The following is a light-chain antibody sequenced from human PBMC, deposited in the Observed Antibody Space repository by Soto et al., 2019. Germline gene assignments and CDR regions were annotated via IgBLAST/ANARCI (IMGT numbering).Light chain of an antibody. CDR2: AVD. J-gene: IGLJ3*02. V-gene: IGLV2-14*01. CDR1: TSDVGGHNF. CDR3: SSYTRSSIWV. Sequence: QSALTQPASVSGSPGESITISCSGTTSDVGGHNFVSWFQQHPGKAPKMMIYAVDQRPSGVSIHFSGSKSGNTASLTISGLQTEDEADYYCSSYTRSSIWVFGGGTKVTVL.